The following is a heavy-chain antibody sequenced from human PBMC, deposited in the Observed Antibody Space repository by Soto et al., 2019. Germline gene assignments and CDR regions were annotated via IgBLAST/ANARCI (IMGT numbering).Heavy chain of an antibody. V-gene: IGHV3-7*03. D-gene: IGHD2-2*01. J-gene: IGHJ4*02. CDR1: GFTFSTYW. CDR2: IKQDGSEK. Sequence: GGSLRLSCSASGFTFSTYWMSWVRQAPGKGLEWVANIKQDGSEKYYVDYVKGRFTISRDNAKNSLYLQMNSLRAEDTAVYYCARDSLGYCTSTSCYWSEDYWGQGTLVTVSS. CDR3: ARDSLGYCTSTSCYWSEDY.